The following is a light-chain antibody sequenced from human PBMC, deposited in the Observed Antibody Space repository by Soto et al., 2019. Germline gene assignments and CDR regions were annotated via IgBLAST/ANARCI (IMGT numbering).Light chain of an antibody. CDR1: QSLVYSDGDTY. CDR2: KVS. Sequence: DIVMTQSPLSLPVTPGEPASISCSSSQSLVYSDGDTYFSWFQQRPGRSPRRLIYKVSNRDSGVPAGFSGSGSGTDFALKISRVEAEDVGVYYCMQGTHWPITFGQGTRLEIK. CDR3: MQGTHWPIT. V-gene: IGKV2-30*01. J-gene: IGKJ5*01.